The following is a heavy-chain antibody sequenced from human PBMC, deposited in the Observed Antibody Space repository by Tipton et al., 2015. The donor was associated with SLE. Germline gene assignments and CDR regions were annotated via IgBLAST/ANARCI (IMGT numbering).Heavy chain of an antibody. CDR3: ARVGFWSGYSIDYFDY. J-gene: IGHJ4*02. D-gene: IGHD3-3*01. V-gene: IGHV4-39*07. Sequence: TLSLTCTVSGDSISSSPSFWGWIRQTPGKGLEWIGEINHSGSTNYNPSLKSRVTISVDTSKNQFSLKLSSVTAADTAVYYCARVGFWSGYSIDYFDYWGQGTLVTVSS. CDR1: GDSISSSPSF. CDR2: INHSGST.